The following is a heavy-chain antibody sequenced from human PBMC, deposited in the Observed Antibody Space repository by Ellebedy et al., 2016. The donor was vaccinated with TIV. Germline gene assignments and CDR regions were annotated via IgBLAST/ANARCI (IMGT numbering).Heavy chain of an antibody. J-gene: IGHJ5*02. CDR1: GYTFTQYA. CDR3: ARDALGYCSGGSCTNSWFDP. Sequence: AASVKVSCKASGYTFTQYAIHWLRQARGQSLEWMGWINVADAKTKYLQKVQDRVTLTRDTSANTAYMHLSGLTSEDSGIYYCARDALGYCSGGSCTNSWFDPWGQGILVTVSS. CDR2: INVADAKT. V-gene: IGHV1-3*01. D-gene: IGHD2-15*01.